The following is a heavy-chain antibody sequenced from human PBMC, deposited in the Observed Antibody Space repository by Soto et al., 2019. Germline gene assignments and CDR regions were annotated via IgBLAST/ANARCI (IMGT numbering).Heavy chain of an antibody. Sequence: SETLSLTCTVSGGSISSGDYYWSWIRQHPGKGLEWIGYIYYSGSTYYNPSLKSRVTISVDTSKNQFSLKLSSVTAADTAVYYCARASGYCSGGSCPVGWFDPWGQGTLVTVSS. CDR2: IYYSGST. CDR1: GGSISSGDYY. CDR3: ARASGYCSGGSCPVGWFDP. D-gene: IGHD2-15*01. V-gene: IGHV4-31*03. J-gene: IGHJ5*02.